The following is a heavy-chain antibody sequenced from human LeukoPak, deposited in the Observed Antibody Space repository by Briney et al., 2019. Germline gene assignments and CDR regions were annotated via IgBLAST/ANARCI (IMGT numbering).Heavy chain of an antibody. D-gene: IGHD4-11*01. Sequence: GGSLRLSCAASGFTFSSYAMSWVRQAPGRGLEWVSAISGSGGSTYYADSVKGRFTISRDNSKNTLYLQMNSLRAEDTAVYYCVNSNYTRGYYYGMDVWGQGTTVTVSS. CDR2: ISGSGGST. CDR3: VNSNYTRGYYYGMDV. J-gene: IGHJ6*02. V-gene: IGHV3-23*01. CDR1: GFTFSSYA.